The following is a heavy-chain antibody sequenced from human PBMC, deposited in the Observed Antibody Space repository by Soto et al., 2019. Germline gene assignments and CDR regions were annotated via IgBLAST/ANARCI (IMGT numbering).Heavy chain of an antibody. V-gene: IGHV3-21*06. D-gene: IGHD3-16*02. Sequence: EVRLVESGGGLVKPGGYLRLSCAASGFTFNKYSMNWVRQAPGKGLEWVSSITSKTGDQYYADSVKGRFIISRDNPKNALSRQVTSLRDEDTAGYYCARDLMTNDRVIGDLAYWGQGTLGTISS. CDR1: GFTFNKYS. J-gene: IGHJ4*02. CDR3: ARDLMTNDRVIGDLAY. CDR2: ITSKTGDQ.